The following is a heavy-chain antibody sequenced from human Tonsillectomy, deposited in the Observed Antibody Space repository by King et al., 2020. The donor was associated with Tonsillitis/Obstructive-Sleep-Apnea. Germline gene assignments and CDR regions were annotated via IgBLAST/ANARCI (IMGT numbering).Heavy chain of an antibody. CDR2: ISYDGSNK. V-gene: IGHV3-30*18. J-gene: IGHJ4*02. CDR1: GFTFSSYG. Sequence: VQLVESGGGVVQPGRSLRLSCAASGFTFSSYGMHWVRQAPGKGLEWVAVISYDGSNKYYAVSVKGRFTISRDNSKNTLYLQMNSLRAEDTAVYYCAKSPTGYSSGWYLDYWGQGTLVTVSS. D-gene: IGHD6-19*01. CDR3: AKSPTGYSSGWYLDY.